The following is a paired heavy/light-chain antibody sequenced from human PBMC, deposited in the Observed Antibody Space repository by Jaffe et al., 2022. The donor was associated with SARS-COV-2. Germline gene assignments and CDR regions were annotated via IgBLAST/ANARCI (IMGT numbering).Heavy chain of an antibody. J-gene: IGHJ4*02. Sequence: EVQLVQSGGGLVQPGRSLRLSCAASGFNFDAYTLHWVRLAPGKGPEWVSGITGTGYILGYADSVKGRFTVSRDNARNSLFLQMDSLRPEDTAFYYCSRPHSTGWGPFQYWGQGVLVTVSS. V-gene: IGHV3-9*01. CDR1: GFNFDAYT. D-gene: IGHD6-19*01. CDR3: SRPHSTGWGPFQY. CDR2: ITGTGYIL.
Light chain of an antibody. Sequence: EIVLTQSPGTLSLSPGERATLSCKASQSVTSTYLAWYQQKPGQAPRVLIYDISTRATGVPDRFSGSGSATDFTLTISRLEPEDFAVYYCQQYGSLSLTFGGGTKVEIK. CDR1: QSVTSTY. CDR2: DIS. V-gene: IGKV3-20*01. J-gene: IGKJ4*01. CDR3: QQYGSLSLT.